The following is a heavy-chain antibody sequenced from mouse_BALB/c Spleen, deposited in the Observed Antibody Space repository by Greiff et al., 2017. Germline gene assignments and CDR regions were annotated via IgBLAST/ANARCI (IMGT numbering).Heavy chain of an antibody. Sequence: EVKLMESGPGLVKPSQSLSLTCTVTGYSITSDYAWNWIRQFPGNKLEWMGYISYSGSTSYNPSLKSRISITRDTSKNQFFLQLNSVTTEDTATYYCARSDYRYGLDYWGQGTTLTVSS. J-gene: IGHJ2*01. CDR1: GYSITSDYA. V-gene: IGHV3-2*02. D-gene: IGHD2-14*01. CDR2: ISYSGST. CDR3: ARSDYRYGLDY.